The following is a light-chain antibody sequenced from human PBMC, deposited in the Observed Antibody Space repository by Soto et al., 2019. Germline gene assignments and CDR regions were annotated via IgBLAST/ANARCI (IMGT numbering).Light chain of an antibody. CDR3: CSYAGRYTHVT. J-gene: IGLJ2*01. Sequence: QSALTQPRSVSGSPGQSVTISCTGTSSDVGGYNYVSWYQHRPGKAPKLLIYDVFKRPSRVPDRFSGSKSGNTASLTISGLQAEDEADYHCCSYAGRYTHVTFGGGTKLTVL. CDR1: SSDVGGYNY. CDR2: DVF. V-gene: IGLV2-11*01.